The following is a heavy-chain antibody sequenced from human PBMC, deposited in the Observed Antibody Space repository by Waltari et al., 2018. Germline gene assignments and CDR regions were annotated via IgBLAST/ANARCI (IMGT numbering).Heavy chain of an antibody. CDR1: GYTFTGYY. V-gene: IGHV1-2*02. J-gene: IGHJ5*02. CDR3: ATDLYTVTTS. D-gene: IGHD4-17*01. CDR2: INPNIGGT. Sequence: QVQLVQSGAEVKKPGASVKVSCKASGYTFTGYYMHWVRQAPGQGLEWMGWINPNIGGTNYAQKFQGRVTMTRDTSISTAYMELSRLRSEDTAVYYCATDLYTVTTSWGQGTLVTVSS.